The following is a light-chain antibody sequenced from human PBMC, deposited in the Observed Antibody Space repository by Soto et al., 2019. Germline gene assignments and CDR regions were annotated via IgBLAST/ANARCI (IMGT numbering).Light chain of an antibody. V-gene: IGLV1-40*01. Sequence: QSVLTQPPSVSEAPGQRVTISCTGSSSNIGAGYEAHWYQQVPGTSPKLLIYENNNRPSGFPDRFSGSKSGTSASRAITGLQAEDEAEYYCQSYDSSLSGYVFGTGTKVTVL. CDR3: QSYDSSLSGYV. CDR1: SSNIGAGYE. J-gene: IGLJ1*01. CDR2: ENN.